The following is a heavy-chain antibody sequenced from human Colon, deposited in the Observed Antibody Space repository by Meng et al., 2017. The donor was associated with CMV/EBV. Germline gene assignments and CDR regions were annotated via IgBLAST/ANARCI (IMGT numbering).Heavy chain of an antibody. CDR2: INPTGGST. J-gene: IGHJ4*02. CDR1: GYTFTAYY. CDR3: ARGTVRGPADH. Sequence: SCGTSGYTFTAYYVFWMRQAPGQGLEWIGMINPTGGSTSFAQDFRGRVTLTRDTSTSTVYMEVSSLKSDDTAVYFCARGTVRGPADHWGQGTLVTVSS. D-gene: IGHD2-2*01. V-gene: IGHV1-46*01.